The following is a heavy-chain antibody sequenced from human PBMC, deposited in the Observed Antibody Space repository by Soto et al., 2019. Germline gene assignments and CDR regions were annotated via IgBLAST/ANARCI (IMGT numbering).Heavy chain of an antibody. CDR2: IYHSGST. CDR3: ARRLRFLDQNNWFDP. J-gene: IGHJ5*02. CDR1: GGSISSGGYS. Sequence: QLQLQESGSGLVKPSQTLSLTCAVSGGSISSGGYSWSWIRQPPGKVLEWIGYIYHSGSTYYNPSLKSRVTISVDRSKNQFSLKLSSVTAADTAVYYCARRLRFLDQNNWFDPWGQGTLVTVSS. D-gene: IGHD3-3*01. V-gene: IGHV4-30-2*01.